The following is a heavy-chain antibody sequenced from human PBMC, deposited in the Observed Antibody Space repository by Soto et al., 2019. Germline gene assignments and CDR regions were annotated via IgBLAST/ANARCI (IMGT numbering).Heavy chain of an antibody. D-gene: IGHD2-21*01. CDR1: GFTFKGAW. CDR2: VKSKVDGGTI. J-gene: IGHJ4*02. CDR3: TAGLPTPIPQVDH. Sequence: GGSLRLSCVASGFTFKGAWMNWVRQAPGKGLEWVGRVKSKVDGGTIDYAAPVKGRFTISRDDSKDTVYLQMNSLKTEDTAVYYCTAGLPTPIPQVDHWAQGTLVTISS. V-gene: IGHV3-15*07.